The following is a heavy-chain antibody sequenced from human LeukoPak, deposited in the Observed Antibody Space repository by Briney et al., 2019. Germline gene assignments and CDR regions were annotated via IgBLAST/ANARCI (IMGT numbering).Heavy chain of an antibody. D-gene: IGHD1-26*01. Sequence: GGSLRLSCEASGFTFDAYAMHWVRQAPGKGLEWVSLINKDGSATYYADSVKGRFTISRDNSKNSLYLQMNSLRSEDNALYYCATWAFYHSLDVWGQGTTVTVSS. CDR1: GFTFDAYA. CDR2: INKDGSAT. CDR3: ATWAFYHSLDV. V-gene: IGHV3-43*02. J-gene: IGHJ6*02.